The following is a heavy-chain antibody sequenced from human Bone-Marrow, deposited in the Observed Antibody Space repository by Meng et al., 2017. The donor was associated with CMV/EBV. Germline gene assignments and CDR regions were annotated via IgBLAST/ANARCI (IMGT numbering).Heavy chain of an antibody. Sequence: GGSLRLSCAASGFTFTDYYMSWIRQAPGKGLEWVSYISSSETNIYYPDSVKGRFTISRDNAKNSLYLQMNSLRAEDTAVYYCVTPFLVTPNYWGQGTLVTVSS. V-gene: IGHV3-11*04. J-gene: IGHJ1*01. CDR1: GFTFTDYY. CDR3: VTPFLVTPNY. CDR2: ISSSETNI. D-gene: IGHD4-23*01.